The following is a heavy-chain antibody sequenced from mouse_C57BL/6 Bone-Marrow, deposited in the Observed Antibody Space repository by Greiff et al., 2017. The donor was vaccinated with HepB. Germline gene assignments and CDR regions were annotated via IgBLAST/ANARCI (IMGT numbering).Heavy chain of an antibody. V-gene: IGHV1-64*01. D-gene: IGHD3-2*02. CDR2: IHPNSGST. Sequence: VQLQQPGAELVKPGASVKLSCKASGYTFTSYWMHWVKQRPGQGLEWIGMIHPNSGSTNYNEKFKSKATLTVDKSSSTSYMQLSSLTSEDSAVYYCARRRGLSSGDYWGQGTTLTVSS. CDR3: ARRRGLSSGDY. J-gene: IGHJ2*01. CDR1: GYTFTSYW.